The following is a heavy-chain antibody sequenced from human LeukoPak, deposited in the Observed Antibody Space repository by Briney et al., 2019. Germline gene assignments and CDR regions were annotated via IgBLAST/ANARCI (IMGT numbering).Heavy chain of an antibody. CDR1: GFTFDDYT. J-gene: IGHJ4*02. Sequence: PGGSLRLSCAASGFTFDDYTMHWVRQAPGKGLEWVSLISWDGGSTYYADSVKGRFTISRDNSKNSLYLQMNSLRTEDTALYYCAKDRGSGYYANFDYWGQGTLVTVSS. CDR3: AKDRGSGYYANFDY. V-gene: IGHV3-43*01. CDR2: ISWDGGST. D-gene: IGHD3-3*01.